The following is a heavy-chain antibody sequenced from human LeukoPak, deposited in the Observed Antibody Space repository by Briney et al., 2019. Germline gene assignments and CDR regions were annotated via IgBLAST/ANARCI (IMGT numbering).Heavy chain of an antibody. CDR1: GFTFNNYA. CDR2: ISGDGVSP. D-gene: IGHD1-26*01. V-gene: IGHV3-23*01. CDR3: AKDRSGCPTGY. J-gene: IGHJ4*02. Sequence: PGGSLRLSCAASGFTFNNYALTWVRQTPGKGLECVSAISGDGVSPYYADSVRGRFTISRDNSKNTLYLQMNSLRAEDTAVYYCAKDRSGCPTGYWGQGTLVTVSS.